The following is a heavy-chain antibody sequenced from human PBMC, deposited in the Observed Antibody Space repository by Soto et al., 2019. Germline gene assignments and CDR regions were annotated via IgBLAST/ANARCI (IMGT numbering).Heavy chain of an antibody. CDR1: GGSISSGGYY. D-gene: IGHD6-6*01. CDR2: IYYSGST. J-gene: IGHJ3*02. Sequence: PSETLSLTCTVSGGSISSGGYYWSWIRQHPGKGLEWIGYIYYSGSTYYNPSLKSRVTISVDTSKNQFSLKLSSVTAADTAVYYCERSGSRAGAFDIWGQGTMVTVSS. CDR3: ERSGSRAGAFDI. V-gene: IGHV4-31*03.